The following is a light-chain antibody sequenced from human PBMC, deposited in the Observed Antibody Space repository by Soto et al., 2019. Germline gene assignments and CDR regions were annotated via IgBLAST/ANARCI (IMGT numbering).Light chain of an antibody. CDR1: QSISTN. V-gene: IGKV3-15*01. Sequence: EIVMTQSPATLSVSPGERATLSCRASQSISTNLAWYQQKPGQAPRLLIYGGDTRATGVPARFSGSGSGTEFTLTISSLQSEDFAVYFCQQYNSWLIFTFGPGTQVDLK. J-gene: IGKJ3*01. CDR3: QQYNSWLIFT. CDR2: GGD.